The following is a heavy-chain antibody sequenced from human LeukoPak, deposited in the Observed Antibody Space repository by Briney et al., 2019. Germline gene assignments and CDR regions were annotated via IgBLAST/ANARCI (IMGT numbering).Heavy chain of an antibody. D-gene: IGHD3-22*01. CDR3: AKEYSEYYHDTSGYFGSFDY. CDR1: GFTFSSYA. J-gene: IGHJ4*02. Sequence: GGSLRLSCEASGFTFSSYAVTWVRQAPGKGLEWVSGITGSGDTTFYADSVKGRFTISRDNSKNTLYLQMHSLRAEDTAVYFCAKEYSEYYHDTSGYFGSFDYWGQGTLVTVSS. CDR2: ITGSGDTT. V-gene: IGHV3-23*01.